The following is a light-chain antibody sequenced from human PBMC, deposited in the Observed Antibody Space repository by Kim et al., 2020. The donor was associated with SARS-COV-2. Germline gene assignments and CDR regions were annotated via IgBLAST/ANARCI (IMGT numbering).Light chain of an antibody. Sequence: DIQMTQSPSSLPASVGDRVTFTCQASQDITNYLNWYQQKPGRAPKVLIYDASILQTGVPSRFSGNGSGTDFTFTIHSLQPEDIATYYCQQYDNLPLTFGGGTRVEIK. CDR3: QQYDNLPLT. V-gene: IGKV1-33*01. J-gene: IGKJ4*01. CDR2: DAS. CDR1: QDITNY.